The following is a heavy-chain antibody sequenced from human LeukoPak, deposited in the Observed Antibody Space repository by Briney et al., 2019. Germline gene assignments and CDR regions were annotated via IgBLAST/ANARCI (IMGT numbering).Heavy chain of an antibody. CDR2: IDSDGNIT. V-gene: IGHV3-74*01. CDR3: ARISYDSSGYYDY. CDR1: GFTFSSYY. D-gene: IGHD3-22*01. J-gene: IGHJ4*02. Sequence: GGSLRLSCAASGFTFSSYYIHWVRQAPGKGLVWVSRIDSDGNITTYADSVKGRFTISRNNAKNTLYLQMNSLRAEDTAVYYCARISYDSSGYYDYWGQGTLVTVSS.